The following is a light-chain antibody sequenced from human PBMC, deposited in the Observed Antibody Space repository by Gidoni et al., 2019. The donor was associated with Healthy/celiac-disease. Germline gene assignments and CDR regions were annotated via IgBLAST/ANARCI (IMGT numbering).Light chain of an antibody. Sequence: AILMTQSPSSFSASTGDRVTITCRASQGIRSYLAWYQQKPGKAPKLLIYAASTLQSGVPSRFSGSGSGTDFTLTISSLQSEDFATYYCQQYYSYPRTFGQGTKVEIK. J-gene: IGKJ1*01. CDR3: QQYYSYPRT. CDR2: AAS. CDR1: QGIRSY. V-gene: IGKV1-8*01.